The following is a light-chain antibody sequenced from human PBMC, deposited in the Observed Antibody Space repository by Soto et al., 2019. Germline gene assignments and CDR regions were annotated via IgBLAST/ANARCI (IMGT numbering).Light chain of an antibody. Sequence: IVMTQSPATLSVSPGESATLSCRASQNIYSNIAWYQQRPGQAPRLLIYRASTRAPGVPARFSGSGSGTDFTLTISSVQSEDFAVYSCLQYHNLWAFGRGTQVEIK. CDR2: RAS. J-gene: IGKJ4*02. V-gene: IGKV3-15*01. CDR3: LQYHNLWA. CDR1: QNIYSN.